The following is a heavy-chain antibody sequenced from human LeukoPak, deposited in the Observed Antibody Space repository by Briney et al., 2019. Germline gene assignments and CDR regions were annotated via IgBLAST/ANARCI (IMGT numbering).Heavy chain of an antibody. CDR1: GFTFSSHA. Sequence: GGSLRLSCTPSGFTFSSHAMTWVRQAPGKGPEWVSAIGGRGGSTYYADFLGGRFTISRDNSKDMLYLQMNSLKVEDTATYYCGKEGGAWGQGTKVTVSS. CDR3: GKEGGA. V-gene: IGHV3-23*01. J-gene: IGHJ5*02. CDR2: IGGRGGST. D-gene: IGHD3-16*01.